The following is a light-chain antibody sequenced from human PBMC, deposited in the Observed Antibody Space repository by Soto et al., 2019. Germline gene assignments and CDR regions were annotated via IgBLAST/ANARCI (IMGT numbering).Light chain of an antibody. V-gene: IGKV1-17*01. CDR3: LQHNSYPLT. J-gene: IGKJ4*01. CDR1: QGVAKD. Sequence: DIQMTQSPSSLSASVGDGVTFTCRASQGVAKDLAWYQQKPGKAPKRLIYAASTLKNGVPSRFSGSGAGTEFTLTISSLQPEDFATYYCLQHNSYPLTFGGGTKVEIK. CDR2: AAS.